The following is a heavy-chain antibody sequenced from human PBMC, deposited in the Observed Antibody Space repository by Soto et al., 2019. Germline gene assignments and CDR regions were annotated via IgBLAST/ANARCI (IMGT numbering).Heavy chain of an antibody. J-gene: IGHJ4*02. V-gene: IGHV3-30*18. CDR3: AKGIGRDGYTSGLD. CDR1: GFTLSYYV. D-gene: IGHD5-12*01. CDR2: ISYDASKK. Sequence: QVQLVKSGGGVVQPGKSLRRSCAASGFTLSYYVMHWVRQAPGKGLEWVAVISYDASKKEYAESENGRFTISRDSSKNTLFLQVNSLRTEDTGVYYCAKGIGRDGYTSGLDWGQGTLVTVSS.